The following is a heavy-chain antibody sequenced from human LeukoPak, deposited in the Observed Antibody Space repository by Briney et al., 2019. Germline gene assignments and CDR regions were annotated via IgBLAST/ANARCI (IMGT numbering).Heavy chain of an antibody. V-gene: IGHV1-69*13. CDR2: IIPIFGTA. J-gene: IGHJ4*02. Sequence: GASVKVSCKASGGTFSSYAISWVRQAPGQGLEWMGGIIPIFGTANYAQKFQGRVTITADESTSTAYMELSSLRSEDTAVYYCARQWLVPQYYFDYWGQGTLVTVSS. CDR3: ARQWLVPQYYFDY. D-gene: IGHD3-22*01. CDR1: GGTFSSYA.